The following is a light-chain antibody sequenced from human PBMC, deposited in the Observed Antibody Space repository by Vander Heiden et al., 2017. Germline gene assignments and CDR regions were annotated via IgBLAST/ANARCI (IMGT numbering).Light chain of an antibody. CDR3: QQYNRWPRT. CDR1: QRVGSS. J-gene: IGKJ1*01. CDR2: GAT. Sequence: EIVMTQSPATLSVSPGETATLSCRASQRVGSSVAWYKQKPGQAPRLLIHGATTRATTIPARFRGSASGTEFTLTISSLQSEDFAVYYCQQYNRWPRTFGQGTKVK. V-gene: IGKV3-15*01.